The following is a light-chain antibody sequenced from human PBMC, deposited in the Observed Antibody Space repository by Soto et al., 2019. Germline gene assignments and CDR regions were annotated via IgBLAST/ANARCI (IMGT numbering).Light chain of an antibody. J-gene: IGLJ1*01. Sequence: QSVLTQAPSGTGTPGRGVTISCSRSSSNIGSNTVNWYQQLPGTAPKLLIYSNNQRPSGVPDRFSGSKSGTSASLAISGLQSEDEADYYCAAWDDSLNGRVFGTGTKVTVL. CDR1: SSNIGSNT. CDR3: AAWDDSLNGRV. CDR2: SNN. V-gene: IGLV1-44*01.